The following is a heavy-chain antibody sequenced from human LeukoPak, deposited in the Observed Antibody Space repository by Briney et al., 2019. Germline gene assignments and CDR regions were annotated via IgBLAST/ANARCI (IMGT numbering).Heavy chain of an antibody. J-gene: IGHJ4*02. Sequence: PSETLSLTCTVSGGSITSSSYCWGWIRQPPGKGLEWIGSRCYSGITYYNPSLKSRVTISVDTSKDQFSLKLSSVTAADTAVYYCARWLGGDFFDYWGQGTLVTVSS. CDR1: GGSITSSSYC. CDR3: ARWLGGDFFDY. CDR2: RCYSGIT. D-gene: IGHD2-21*01. V-gene: IGHV4-39*07.